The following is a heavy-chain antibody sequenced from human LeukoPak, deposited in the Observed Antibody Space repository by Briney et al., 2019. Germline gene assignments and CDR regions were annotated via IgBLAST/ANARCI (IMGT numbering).Heavy chain of an antibody. CDR3: ARGCLGTAMVPTYFDY. D-gene: IGHD5-18*01. V-gene: IGHV4-31*03. J-gene: IGHJ4*02. CDR1: GGSISSGGYY. Sequence: SETLSLTCTVSGGSISSGGYYWSWIRQHPGKGLEWIGYIYYSGSTYYNPSLKSRVTISVDTSKNQFSLKLSSVTAADTAVYYCARGCLGTAMVPTYFDYWGQGTLVTVSS. CDR2: IYYSGST.